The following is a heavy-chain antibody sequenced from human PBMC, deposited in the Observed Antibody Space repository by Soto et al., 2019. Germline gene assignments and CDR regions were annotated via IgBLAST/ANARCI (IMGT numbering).Heavy chain of an antibody. CDR3: ASLLGYCSSTSCSYYYYGMDV. V-gene: IGHV3-48*03. D-gene: IGHD2-2*01. CDR2: ISSSGSTI. Sequence: LRLSCAASGFTFSSYEMNWVRQAPGKGLEWVSYISSSGSTIYYADSVKGRFTISRDNAKNSLYLQMNSLRAEDTAVYYCASLLGYCSSTSCSYYYYGMDVWGQGTTVTVSS. J-gene: IGHJ6*02. CDR1: GFTFSSYE.